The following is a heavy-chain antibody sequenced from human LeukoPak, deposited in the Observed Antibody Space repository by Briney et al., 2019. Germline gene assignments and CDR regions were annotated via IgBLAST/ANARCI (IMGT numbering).Heavy chain of an antibody. CDR3: AKETLAYLSPGYGMDV. CDR2: ISGNRGSI. CDR1: GFTFDIYA. V-gene: IGHV3-9*01. J-gene: IGHJ6*02. Sequence: GGSLRLSCAASGFTFDIYAMHGVREAPGKGLEWVSGISGNRGSIGYADSVKGRLTISRDNAKNPLYLQMNSLRAEDTAFYYCAKETLAYLSPGYGMDVWGQGTTVTVSS. D-gene: IGHD2/OR15-2a*01.